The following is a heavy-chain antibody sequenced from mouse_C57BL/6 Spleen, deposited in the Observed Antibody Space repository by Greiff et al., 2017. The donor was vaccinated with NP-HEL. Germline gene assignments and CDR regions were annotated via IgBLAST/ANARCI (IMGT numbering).Heavy chain of an antibody. CDR3: ARGGLTGVDY. J-gene: IGHJ2*01. V-gene: IGHV5-17*01. CDR1: GFTFSDYG. Sequence: EVHLVESGGGLVKPGGSLKLSCAASGFTFSDYGMHWVRQAPEKGLEWVAYISSGSSTIYYADTVKGRFTISRDNAKNTLFLQMTSLRSEDTAMYYCARGGLTGVDYWGQGTTLTVSS. CDR2: ISSGSSTI. D-gene: IGHD4-1*01.